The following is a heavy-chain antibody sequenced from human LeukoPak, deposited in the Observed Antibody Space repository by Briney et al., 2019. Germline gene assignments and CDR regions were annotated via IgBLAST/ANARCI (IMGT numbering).Heavy chain of an antibody. Sequence: PGRSQRLSCAASGFTFDDYAMHWVRQAPGKGLVWVSRINSDGSSTSYADSVKGRFTISRDNAKNSLYLQMNSLRAEDTAVYYCAELGITMIGGVWGKGTTVTISS. CDR3: AELGITMIGGV. J-gene: IGHJ6*04. CDR2: INSDGSST. D-gene: IGHD3-10*02. CDR1: GFTFDDYA. V-gene: IGHV3-74*01.